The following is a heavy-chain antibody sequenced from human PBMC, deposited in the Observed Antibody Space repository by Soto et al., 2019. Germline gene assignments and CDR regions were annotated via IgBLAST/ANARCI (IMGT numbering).Heavy chain of an antibody. V-gene: IGHV3-73*01. D-gene: IGHD4-17*01. CDR2: IKSKANNYAT. Sequence: EVQLVESGGGLVQPGGSLKLSCAASGFTFSGSAMHWVRQSSGQGLEWVGRIKSKANNYATAYAASVTGRFTVSRDDSKNTTYLQMNSLQTEDTAIYYCTRHRIIWANHMTTVIRNDGFDIWGQGTMVTVSS. CDR3: TRHRIIWANHMTTVIRNDGFDI. J-gene: IGHJ3*02. CDR1: GFTFSGSA.